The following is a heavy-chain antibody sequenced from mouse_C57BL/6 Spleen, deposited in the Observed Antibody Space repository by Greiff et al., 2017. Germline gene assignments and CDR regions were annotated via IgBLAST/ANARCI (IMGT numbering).Heavy chain of an antibody. CDR2: IYPRDGST. Sequence: VQLQQSDAELVKPGASVKISCKASGYTFTDHSIHWMKQRPDQGLEWIGYIYPRDGSTKYNEKFKGKATLTADKSSSTAYMQHNSLTSEDSAVYDCARCMWSSYYDYEGYAMDDWGQGTSVTVSS. V-gene: IGHV1-78*01. CDR3: ARCMWSSYYDYEGYAMDD. CDR1: GYTFTDHS. D-gene: IGHD2-4*01. J-gene: IGHJ4*01.